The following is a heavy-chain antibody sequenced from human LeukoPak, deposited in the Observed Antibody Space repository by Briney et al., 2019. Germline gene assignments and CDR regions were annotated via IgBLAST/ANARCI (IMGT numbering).Heavy chain of an antibody. D-gene: IGHD6-13*01. Sequence: WASVKVSCKASGYTFTSYDINWVRQATGQGLEWMGWMNPNSGNTGYAQKFQGRVTITRNTSISTAYMELSSLRSEDTAVYYCARVRAAAGDVGDYWGQGTLVTVSS. CDR1: GYTFTSYD. V-gene: IGHV1-8*03. CDR2: MNPNSGNT. CDR3: ARVRAAAGDVGDY. J-gene: IGHJ4*02.